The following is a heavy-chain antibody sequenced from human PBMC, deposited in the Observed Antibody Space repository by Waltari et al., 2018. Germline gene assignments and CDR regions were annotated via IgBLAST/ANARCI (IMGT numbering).Heavy chain of an antibody. J-gene: IGHJ4*02. D-gene: IGHD2-2*02. CDR1: GGTFSSYT. CDR2: IIPILGIP. V-gene: IGHV1-69*02. CDR3: AGARRYCSSTSCYTGYYFDY. Sequence: QVQLVQSGAEVKKPGSSVKVSCKASGGTFSSYTISWVRQAPGQGLEWMGRIIPILGIPTYAQKFQGRVTITADKSTSTAYMELSSLRSEDTAVYYCAGARRYCSSTSCYTGYYFDYWGQGTLVTVSS.